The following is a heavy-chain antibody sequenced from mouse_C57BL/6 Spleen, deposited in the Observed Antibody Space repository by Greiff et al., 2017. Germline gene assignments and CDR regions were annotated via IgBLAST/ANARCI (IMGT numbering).Heavy chain of an antibody. Sequence: QVQLKESGAELVKPGASVKISCKASGYAFSSYWMNWVKQRPGKGLEWIGQIYPGDGDTNYNGKFKGKATLTADKSSSTAYMQLSSLTSEDSAVYFCARSEDGYSAWFAYWGQGTLVTVSA. CDR1: GYAFSSYW. J-gene: IGHJ3*01. V-gene: IGHV1-80*01. CDR2: IYPGDGDT. CDR3: ARSEDGYSAWFAY. D-gene: IGHD2-3*01.